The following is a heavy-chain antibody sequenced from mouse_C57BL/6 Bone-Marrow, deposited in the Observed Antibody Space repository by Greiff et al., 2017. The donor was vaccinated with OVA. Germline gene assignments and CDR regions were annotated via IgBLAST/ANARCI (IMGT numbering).Heavy chain of an antibody. CDR2: LDPNRGGT. Sequence: QVHVKQSGAELVKPGASVKLSCKASGYTFTSYWMHWVKQRPGRGLEWIGRLDPNRGGTKYNEKFTSKATLTVDKPSSTAYMQLSSLTSEDSAVYYCARGRLRFDYWGQSTTLSVSS. D-gene: IGHD2-4*01. V-gene: IGHV1-72*01. CDR1: GYTFTSYW. CDR3: ARGRLRFDY. J-gene: IGHJ2*01.